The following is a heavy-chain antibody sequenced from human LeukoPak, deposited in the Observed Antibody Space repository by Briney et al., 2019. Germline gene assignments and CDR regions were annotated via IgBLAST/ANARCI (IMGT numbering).Heavy chain of an antibody. CDR2: INHGGST. CDR1: GGSFSGYY. Sequence: SETLSLTCAAYGGSFSGYYWSWIRQPPGKGLEWIGEINHGGSTNYNPSLKSRVTISVDTSKNQFSLKLSSVTAADTAVYYCARQGVGFDPWGQGTLVTVSS. J-gene: IGHJ5*02. V-gene: IGHV4-34*01. CDR3: ARQGVGFDP. D-gene: IGHD3-3*01.